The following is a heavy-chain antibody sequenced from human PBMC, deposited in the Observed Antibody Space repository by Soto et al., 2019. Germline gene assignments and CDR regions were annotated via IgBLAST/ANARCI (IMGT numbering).Heavy chain of an antibody. CDR1: GYTFTSYA. Sequence: QVQLVQSGAEEKKPGASVKVSCKASGYTFTSYAMHWVRQAPGQRLEWMGWINAGNGNTKYSQKFQGRVTITRDTSARTAYMELSSLRSEDTAVYYCAREDHPGDWFDPWGQGTLVTVSS. CDR2: INAGNGNT. V-gene: IGHV1-3*05. CDR3: AREDHPGDWFDP. J-gene: IGHJ5*02.